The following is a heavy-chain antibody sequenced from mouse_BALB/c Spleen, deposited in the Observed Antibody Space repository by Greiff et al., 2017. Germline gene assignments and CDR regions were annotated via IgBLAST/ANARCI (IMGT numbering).Heavy chain of an antibody. Sequence: VQLQQPGAELVKPGASVKLSCKASGYTFTSYWMHWVKQRPGQGLEWIGEIDPSDSYTNYNQKFKGKATLTVDKSSSTAYMQLSSLTSEDSAVYYCARGNGNYEAWFAYWGQGTLVTVSA. D-gene: IGHD2-1*01. J-gene: IGHJ3*01. V-gene: IGHV1-69*02. CDR2: IDPSDSYT. CDR3: ARGNGNYEAWFAY. CDR1: GYTFTSYW.